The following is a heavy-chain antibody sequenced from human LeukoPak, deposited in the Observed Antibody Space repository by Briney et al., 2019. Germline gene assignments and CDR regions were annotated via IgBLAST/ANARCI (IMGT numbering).Heavy chain of an antibody. V-gene: IGHV3-66*01. CDR1: GFTVSSNY. D-gene: IGHD3-10*01. Sequence: PGGSLRLSCAASGFTVSSNYMSWVRQAPGKGLEWVSVIYSSGSTYYADSVKGRFTISRDNSKNTLYLQMNSLRAEDTAVYYCARDPDYYGSGGYFDYSGQGTLVTVSA. CDR2: IYSSGST. J-gene: IGHJ4*02. CDR3: ARDPDYYGSGGYFDY.